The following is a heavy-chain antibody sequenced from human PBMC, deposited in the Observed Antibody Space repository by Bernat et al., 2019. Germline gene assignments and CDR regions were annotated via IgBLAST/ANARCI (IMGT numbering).Heavy chain of an antibody. CDR3: ARGTIFGVTEQYYFDY. Sequence: QVQLVQSGAVVKKPGSSVKVSCKASGGTFSSYAISWLRQAPGQVLEWMGGIIPIFGTANYAQKFQGRVTITAYESTSTAYMELSSLRAEDTAVYYCARGTIFGVTEQYYFDYWGQGTLVTVSS. V-gene: IGHV1-69*01. CDR2: IIPIFGTA. CDR1: GGTFSSYA. D-gene: IGHD3-3*01. J-gene: IGHJ4*02.